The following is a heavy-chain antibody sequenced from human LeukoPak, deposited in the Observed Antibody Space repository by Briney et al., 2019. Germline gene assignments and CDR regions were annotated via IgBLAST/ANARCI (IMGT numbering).Heavy chain of an antibody. D-gene: IGHD4-17*01. CDR1: GYTFTDYY. J-gene: IGHJ6*03. CDR2: INPNSGGT. CDR3: ARDLYGDYIRTYTSYYMDV. V-gene: IGHV1-2*02. Sequence: ASVPVSFQASGYTFTDYYMHWVRQAPGQGLEWMGWINPNSGGTNYAQKFQGRVTITRDRSISTAYIELSRLRSDDTAVYYCARDLYGDYIRTYTSYYMDVWGKGTTVAVSS.